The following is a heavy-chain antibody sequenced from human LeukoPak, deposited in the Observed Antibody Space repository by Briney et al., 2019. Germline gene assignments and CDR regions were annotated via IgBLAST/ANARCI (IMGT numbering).Heavy chain of an antibody. D-gene: IGHD6-19*01. CDR1: GFTFSNYA. Sequence: GESLRLSCAASGFTFSNYAINWVRQAPGKGLEWVSAISASGGSSYYADSVRDRFTISRDNSKNMLYLKMSSLRAEDTAVYYCAKEMALGIAVAGFFDFWGQGTLVT. J-gene: IGHJ4*02. CDR3: AKEMALGIAVAGFFDF. CDR2: ISASGGSS. V-gene: IGHV3-23*01.